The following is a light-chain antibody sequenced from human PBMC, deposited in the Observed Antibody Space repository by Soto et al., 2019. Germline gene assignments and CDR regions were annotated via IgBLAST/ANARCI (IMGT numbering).Light chain of an antibody. CDR3: QQYGSSPPFT. J-gene: IGKJ3*01. V-gene: IGKV3-20*01. Sequence: EIVLTQSPGTLSLSPGERASLFCRASQSVSSSYLAWYQQKPGQAPRFLIYGASSRATGIPDRFSGSGSGTDFTLTISRLEPEDFAVYYCQQYGSSPPFTFGPGTKVDIK. CDR1: QSVSSSY. CDR2: GAS.